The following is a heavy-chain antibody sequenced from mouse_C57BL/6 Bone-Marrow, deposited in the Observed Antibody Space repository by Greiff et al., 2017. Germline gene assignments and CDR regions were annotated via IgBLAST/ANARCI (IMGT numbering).Heavy chain of an antibody. CDR3: TTGEVTTVVAECLPYSFDY. CDR2: IDPENGDT. V-gene: IGHV14-4*01. D-gene: IGHD1-1*01. CDR1: GFNIKDDY. Sequence: VQLQQSGAELVRPGASVKLSCTASGFNIKDDYMHWVKQRPEQGLEWIGWIDPENGDTEYASKFQGKATITADTSSNTAYLQLSSLTSVDTAVYYCTTGEVTTVVAECLPYSFDYWGQGTTLTVSS. J-gene: IGHJ2*01.